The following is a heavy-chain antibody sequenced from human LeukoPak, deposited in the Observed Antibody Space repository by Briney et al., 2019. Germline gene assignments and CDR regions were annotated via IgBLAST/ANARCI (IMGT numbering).Heavy chain of an antibody. D-gene: IGHD3-3*02. J-gene: IGHJ6*03. Sequence: PSETLSLTCSVSDGSITSGSYYWSWLRQHPGKGLEWIGYIYYSGNTYYNPSLKSRVTISGKTENNKFSLELTYVPAADTAVYYCARTFLDWYSRVGYMDVWGRGTTVTVSS. V-gene: IGHV4-31*03. CDR2: IYYSGNT. CDR3: ARTFLDWYSRVGYMDV. CDR1: DGSITSGSYY.